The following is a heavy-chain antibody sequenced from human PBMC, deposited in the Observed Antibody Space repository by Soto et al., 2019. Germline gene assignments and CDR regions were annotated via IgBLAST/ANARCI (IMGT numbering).Heavy chain of an antibody. J-gene: IGHJ4*02. D-gene: IGHD3-22*01. V-gene: IGHV3-30*18. CDR3: AKDQGRSLGRPVSKVVVITLFDY. CDR1: GFTFSSYG. CDR2: ISYDGSNK. Sequence: QVQLVESGGGVVQPGRSLRLSCAASGFTFSSYGMHWVRQAPGKGLEWVAVISYDGSNKYYADSVKGRFTISRDNSKNTLYLQMNSLRAEDTAVYYCAKDQGRSLGRPVSKVVVITLFDYWGQGTLVTVSS.